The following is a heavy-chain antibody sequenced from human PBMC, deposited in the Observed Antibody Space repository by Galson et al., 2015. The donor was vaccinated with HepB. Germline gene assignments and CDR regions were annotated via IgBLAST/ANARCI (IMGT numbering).Heavy chain of an antibody. CDR1: GFTFSSYW. V-gene: IGHV3-7*03. CDR2: IKQDGSEK. J-gene: IGHJ4*02. CDR3: AREAPPKGFDY. Sequence: SLRLSCAASGFTFSSYWMTWVRQAPGKGLEWVANIKQDGSEKYYVDSVKGRFTISRDNAKNSLYLQMNSLRGVDTTVYSCAREAPPKGFDYWGQGTLVTVSS.